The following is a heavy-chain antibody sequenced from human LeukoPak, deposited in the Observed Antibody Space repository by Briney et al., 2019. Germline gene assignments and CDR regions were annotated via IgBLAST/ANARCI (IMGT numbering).Heavy chain of an antibody. CDR3: ASLLLWFGEDAFDI. V-gene: IGHV4-39*01. CDR2: IYYSGNI. D-gene: IGHD3-10*01. J-gene: IGHJ3*02. CDR1: GDSISSSNYY. Sequence: SETLSLTCTVSGDSISSSNYYWGWIRQPPGKGLEWIGSIYYSGNIYYNPSLKSRVTISVDTSKNQFSLKLSSVTAADTAVYYCASLLLWFGEDAFDIWGQGTMVTVSS.